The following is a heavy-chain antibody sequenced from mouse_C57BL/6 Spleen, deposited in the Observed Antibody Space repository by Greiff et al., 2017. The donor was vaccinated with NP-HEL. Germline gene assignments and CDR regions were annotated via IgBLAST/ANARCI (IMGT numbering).Heavy chain of an antibody. CDR3: ARVGGNYDMDY. V-gene: IGHV1-69*01. Sequence: VQLQQPGAELVMPGASVKLSCKASGYTFTSYWMHWVKQRPGQGLEWIGEIDPSDSYTNYNQKFKGKSTLTVDKSSSTAYMQLSSLTSEDSAVYYCARVGGNYDMDYWGQGTSVTVSS. CDR1: GYTFTSYW. J-gene: IGHJ4*01. CDR2: IDPSDSYT.